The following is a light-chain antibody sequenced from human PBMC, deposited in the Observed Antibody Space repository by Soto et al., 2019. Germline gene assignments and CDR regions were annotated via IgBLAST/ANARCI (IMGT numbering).Light chain of an antibody. V-gene: IGKV1-6*01. CDR2: AAS. CDR1: QGIRND. J-gene: IGKJ2*02. CDR3: LQDYCYLCT. Sequence: AIQMTQSPSSLSASVGDRVTITCRASQGIRNDLGWYQQKPGQAPKLLIYAASRLQSGVPSRFSGSGSGTDFILTISILQHEVFASYYCLQDYCYLCTFGQGTKLEIK.